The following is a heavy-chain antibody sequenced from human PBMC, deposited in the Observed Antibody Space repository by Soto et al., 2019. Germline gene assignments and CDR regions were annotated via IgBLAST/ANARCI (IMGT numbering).Heavy chain of an antibody. CDR2: INHDGSKT. CDR1: KFSFSSYW. J-gene: IGHJ5*01. V-gene: IGHV3-74*01. D-gene: IGHD6-19*01. Sequence: PGGSLRLSCAASKFSFSSYWMHWVRQVPGKGTAWVSRINHDGSKTEYADSVKGRFTISRDNTKNTLYLQMNSLRVEDTAMYYCVREPWGFSGTWYDYLCQGTLVTVSS. CDR3: VREPWGFSGTWYDY.